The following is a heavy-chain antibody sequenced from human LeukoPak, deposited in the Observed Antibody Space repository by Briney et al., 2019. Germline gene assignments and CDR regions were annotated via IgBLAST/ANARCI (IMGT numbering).Heavy chain of an antibody. V-gene: IGHV3-23*01. Sequence: GGSLRLSCAASGFTFSSCCMSWVRLAPGRGLEWVSGITGSGIDMEYADSVKGRFTVSRDNSKSTLYLQMTSLRAEDTAVYYCVFGVRGIIPNPFDYWGQGTLVTVSS. J-gene: IGHJ4*02. CDR1: GFTFSSCC. CDR2: ITGSGIDM. CDR3: VFGVRGIIPNPFDY. D-gene: IGHD3-10*01.